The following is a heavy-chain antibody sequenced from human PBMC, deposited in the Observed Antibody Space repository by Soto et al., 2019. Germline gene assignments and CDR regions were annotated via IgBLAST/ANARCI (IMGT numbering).Heavy chain of an antibody. J-gene: IGHJ4*02. Sequence: GGSLRLSCAASGFTFSSYAMSWVRQAPGKGLEWVSVISGIGCSTYYADSVKGRFTISRDNSKNTLYLQMNRLRAEDTAVYYCARRSSGWYFDYWGQGTLVTVSS. CDR1: GFTFSSYA. D-gene: IGHD6-19*01. CDR2: ISGIGCST. V-gene: IGHV3-23*01. CDR3: ARRSSGWYFDY.